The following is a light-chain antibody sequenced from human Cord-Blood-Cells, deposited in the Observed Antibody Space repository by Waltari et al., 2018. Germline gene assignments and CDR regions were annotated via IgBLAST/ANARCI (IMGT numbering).Light chain of an antibody. CDR2: AAS. Sequence: IRMSQSPPTFPASTGGRAPITCRASQGISSYLAWYQQKPGKAPKLLIYAASTLQSGVPSRFSGSGSGTDFTLTISCLQSEDFATYYCQQYYSYPYSFGQGTKLEIK. J-gene: IGKJ2*03. CDR3: QQYYSYPYS. V-gene: IGKV1-8*01. CDR1: QGISSY.